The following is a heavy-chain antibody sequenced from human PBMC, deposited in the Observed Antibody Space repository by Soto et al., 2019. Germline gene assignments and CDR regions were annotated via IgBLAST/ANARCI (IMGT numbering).Heavy chain of an antibody. CDR2: ISGSGGST. D-gene: IGHD6-6*01. V-gene: IGHV3-23*01. Sequence: EVQLLESGGGLVQPGGSLRLSCAASGFTFSSYVMSWVRQAPGKGLEWVSAISGSGGSTYYADSVKGRFTISRDNSKNTLYLPMTSLRDEDTAVYYCASGFTYSRSSHFDYWGQGTLVTVSS. J-gene: IGHJ4*02. CDR3: ASGFTYSRSSHFDY. CDR1: GFTFSSYV.